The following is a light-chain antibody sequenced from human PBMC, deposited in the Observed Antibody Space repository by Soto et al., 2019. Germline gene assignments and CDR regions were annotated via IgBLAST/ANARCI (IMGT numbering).Light chain of an antibody. V-gene: IGLV1-44*01. J-gene: IGLJ1*01. CDR3: AAWDDSLNGYV. CDR2: SNN. Sequence: QSALTQPPSASGTPGQMVTISCSGSSSNIGSNTVTWYQQLPGTAPKLLIYSNNQRPSGVPDRFSGSKSGTSASLAISGLQSEDEADYYCAAWDDSLNGYVFGTGTKVTVL. CDR1: SSNIGSNT.